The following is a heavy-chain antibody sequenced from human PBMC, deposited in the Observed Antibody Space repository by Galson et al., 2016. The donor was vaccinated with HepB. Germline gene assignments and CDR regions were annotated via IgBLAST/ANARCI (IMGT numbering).Heavy chain of an antibody. J-gene: IGHJ6*02. Sequence: SLRLSCAASGFVFSRYAMTWVRQAPGKGLEWVAAIRDSGVVTYYADSVKGRFTISRDNHKNTLYLQMNSLRAEDTAVYYCAKRGAAADTLPYYCALDFWGQGTTVTVSS. D-gene: IGHD6-13*01. CDR2: IRDSGVVT. CDR3: AKRGAAADTLPYYCALDF. CDR1: GFVFSRYA. V-gene: IGHV3-23*01.